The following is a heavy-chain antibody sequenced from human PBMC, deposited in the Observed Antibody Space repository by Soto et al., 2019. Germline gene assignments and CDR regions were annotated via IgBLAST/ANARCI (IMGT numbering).Heavy chain of an antibody. CDR1: GFTFSDYY. CDR2: ISSSGTGI. D-gene: IGHD2-15*01. CDR3: AKAYSDAFDI. J-gene: IGHJ3*02. V-gene: IGHV3-11*01. Sequence: QVQLVESGGGLVKPGGSLRLSCAASGFTFSDYYMTWIRQAPGKGLEWVSYISSSGTGIYYPDSVKGRFTISRDNAKNSLYLQMSSLRAEDTAVYYCAKAYSDAFDIWGQGTMVTVSS.